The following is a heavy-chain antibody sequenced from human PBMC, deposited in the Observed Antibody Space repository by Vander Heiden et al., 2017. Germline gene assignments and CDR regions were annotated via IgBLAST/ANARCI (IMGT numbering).Heavy chain of an antibody. CDR2: IYTRGST. D-gene: IGHD5-18*01. J-gene: IGHJ4*02. V-gene: IGHV4-4*07. CDR3: SRDLGYNYGYPFDY. Sequence: QVQLQESGPGVVKPSETLSLTCTVSGGTISSYYWNWIRQPAGKGLEWIGRIYTRGSTNYNPSLKSRVTMSVDTSKNQFSLKLSSVTAADTAVYYCSRDLGYNYGYPFDYWGQGTLVTVSS. CDR1: GGTISSYY.